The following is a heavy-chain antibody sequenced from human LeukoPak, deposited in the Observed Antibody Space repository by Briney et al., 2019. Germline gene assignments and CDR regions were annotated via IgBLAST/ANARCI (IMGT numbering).Heavy chain of an antibody. V-gene: IGHV3-48*01. CDR3: AREGITIFGVVTTFDY. J-gene: IGHJ4*02. CDR1: GFTFSTYS. Sequence: GGSLRLSCAASGFTFSTYSMNWVRQAPGKGLEWVSYISSSSSTIYYADSVKGRFTISRHNAKNSLYLQMNSLRAEDTAVYYCAREGITIFGVVTTFDYWGQGTLVTVSS. CDR2: ISSSSSTI. D-gene: IGHD3-3*01.